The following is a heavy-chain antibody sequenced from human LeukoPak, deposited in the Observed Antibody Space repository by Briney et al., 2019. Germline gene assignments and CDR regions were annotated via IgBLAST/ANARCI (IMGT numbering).Heavy chain of an antibody. Sequence: GGSLRLSCATSGFSFTDYPMNWVRQAPGKGLEWISNIRTTAEGAKYAYYADSVKGRVTISRDDGKNTLYLHMNSLRDDDTAVYYCATDQRCAFDYWGQGILVTVSS. CDR1: GFSFTDYP. CDR3: ATDQRCAFDY. V-gene: IGHV3-48*02. CDR2: IRTTAEGAKYA. J-gene: IGHJ4*02. D-gene: IGHD1-1*01.